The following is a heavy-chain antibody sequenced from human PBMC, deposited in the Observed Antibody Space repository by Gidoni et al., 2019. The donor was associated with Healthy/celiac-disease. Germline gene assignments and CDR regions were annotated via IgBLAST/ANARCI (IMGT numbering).Heavy chain of an antibody. D-gene: IGHD2-15*01. Sequence: EVQLLESGGGLVQPGGSLRLSCAASGFPFSSYAMSWVRQAPGKGLEWVSAISGSGGSTYYADSVKGRFTISRDNSKNTLYLQMNSLRAEDTAVYYCTRGEGYGSPGPGWFDPWGQGTLVTVSS. CDR2: ISGSGGST. V-gene: IGHV3-23*01. CDR3: TRGEGYGSPGPGWFDP. CDR1: GFPFSSYA. J-gene: IGHJ5*02.